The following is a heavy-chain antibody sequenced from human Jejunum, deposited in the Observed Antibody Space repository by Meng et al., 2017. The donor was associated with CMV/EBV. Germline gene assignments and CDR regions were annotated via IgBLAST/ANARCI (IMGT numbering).Heavy chain of an antibody. J-gene: IGHJ4*02. CDR1: TFTFSTYA. CDR3: VVGHDSRKVAY. Sequence: AASTFTFSTYALSWVRQAPGKGLKWVSTISSSGDNTYYADSVKGRFIISRDNSMNTLYLQMDSLRAEDTAVYYCVVGHDSRKVAYWGQGTLVTVSS. CDR2: ISSSGDNT. V-gene: IGHV3-23*01. D-gene: IGHD2-15*01.